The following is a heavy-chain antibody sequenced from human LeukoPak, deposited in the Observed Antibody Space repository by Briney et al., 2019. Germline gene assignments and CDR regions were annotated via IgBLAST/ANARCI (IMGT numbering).Heavy chain of an antibody. CDR2: IYTSGST. Sequence: SETLSLTCTVSGGSISSYYWSWIRQPDGKGLEWIGHIYTSGSTNYNPSLKSRVTMSVDTSKNQFSLKLSSVTAADTAVYYCARDRKQWLSHDAFDIWGQGTMVTVSS. D-gene: IGHD6-19*01. CDR1: GGSISSYY. J-gene: IGHJ3*02. V-gene: IGHV4-4*07. CDR3: ARDRKQWLSHDAFDI.